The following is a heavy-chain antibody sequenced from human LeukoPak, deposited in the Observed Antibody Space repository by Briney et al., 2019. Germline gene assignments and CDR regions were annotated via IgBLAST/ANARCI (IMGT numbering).Heavy chain of an antibody. CDR2: TYYSGST. CDR1: GGSISSYY. CDR3: ARALEDSSGYYYRWFDP. Sequence: KPSETLSLTCTVSGGSISSYYWSWIRQPPGKGLEWIGYTYYSGSTNYNPSLKSRVTISVDTSKNQFSLKLSSVTAADTAVYYCARALEDSSGYYYRWFDPWGQGTLVTVSS. D-gene: IGHD3-22*01. J-gene: IGHJ5*02. V-gene: IGHV4-59*01.